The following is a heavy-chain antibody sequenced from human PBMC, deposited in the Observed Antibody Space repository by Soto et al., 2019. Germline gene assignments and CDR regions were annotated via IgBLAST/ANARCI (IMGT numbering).Heavy chain of an antibody. CDR3: ARAHYDILTGCPTHAFDI. D-gene: IGHD3-9*01. Sequence: SETLSLTCTVSGVSVSSGDYYWSWIRRPPGKGLEWIGYIYYTGRTYYNPSLKSRVIISVDTSKNQFSLKLSSVTAAEKAVYYCARAHYDILTGCPTHAFDIWGQGTMVTVS. CDR1: GVSVSSGDYY. V-gene: IGHV4-30-4*01. CDR2: IYYTGRT. J-gene: IGHJ3*02.